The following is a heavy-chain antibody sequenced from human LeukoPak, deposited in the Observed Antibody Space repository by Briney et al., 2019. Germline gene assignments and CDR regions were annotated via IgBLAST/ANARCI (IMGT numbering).Heavy chain of an antibody. CDR3: ARGPFGYSYGFADY. CDR1: GGTFSSYA. V-gene: IGHV1-69*05. J-gene: IGHJ4*02. Sequence: SVKVSCKASGGTFSSYAISWVQQAPGQGLEWMGRIIPIFGTANYAQKFQGRVTITTDESTSTAYMELSSLRSEDTAVYYCARGPFGYSYGFADYWGQGTLVTVSS. CDR2: IIPIFGTA. D-gene: IGHD5-18*01.